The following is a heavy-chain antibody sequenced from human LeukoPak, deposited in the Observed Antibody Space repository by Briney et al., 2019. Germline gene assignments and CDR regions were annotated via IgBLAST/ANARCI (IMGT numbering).Heavy chain of an antibody. Sequence: PSETLSLTCTVSGYSINSGYYWGWLRQPPGKGLEWIGSIYYSGSTYYNPSLKSRVTISVDTSKNQFSLKLSSVTAADTAVYYCARTTYDSSGYYLFDYWGQGTLVTVSS. CDR1: GYSINSGYY. D-gene: IGHD3-22*01. V-gene: IGHV4-38-2*02. CDR3: ARTTYDSSGYYLFDY. CDR2: IYYSGST. J-gene: IGHJ4*02.